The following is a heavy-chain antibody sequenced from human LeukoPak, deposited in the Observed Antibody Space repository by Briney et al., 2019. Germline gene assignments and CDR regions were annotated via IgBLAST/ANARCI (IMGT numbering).Heavy chain of an antibody. CDR3: APALLWFGESRALFFDP. V-gene: IGHV1-24*01. D-gene: IGHD3-10*01. CDR1: GYTLTELS. Sequence: EASVKVSCKVSGYTLTELSMHWVRQAPGKGLEWMGGFDPEDGETIYAQKFQGRVTMTEDTSTDTAYMELSSLRSEDTAVYYCAPALLWFGESRALFFDPWGQGTLVTVSS. J-gene: IGHJ5*02. CDR2: FDPEDGET.